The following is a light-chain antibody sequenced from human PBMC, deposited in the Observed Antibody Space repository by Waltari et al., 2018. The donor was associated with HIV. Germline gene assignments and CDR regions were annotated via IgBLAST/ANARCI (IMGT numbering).Light chain of an antibody. V-gene: IGKV3-20*01. Sequence: EIALTQSPGTLALSPGERATLSCSASQSVSSSFLAWYQQTPGQAPRLLIYGASSRATDIPDRFSGSGSGTDFTLTISRLEPEDFAVYFCQQYDNSATWTFGQGTKVEIQ. CDR1: QSVSSSF. CDR3: QQYDNSATWT. J-gene: IGKJ1*01. CDR2: GAS.